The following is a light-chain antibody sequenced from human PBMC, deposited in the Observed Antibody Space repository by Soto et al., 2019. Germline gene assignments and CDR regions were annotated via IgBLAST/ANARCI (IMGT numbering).Light chain of an antibody. Sequence: QSVLTQPPSAAGTPGQRVTISCSGSISNIGTNAVNWYQQLPGTAPKLLIYYTNQRPSGIPDRFSGSKSGTSASLDISGLQSEDEADYYCTAWDGSLNGRVFGGGTKVTV. CDR2: YTN. CDR1: ISNIGTNA. J-gene: IGLJ3*02. CDR3: TAWDGSLNGRV. V-gene: IGLV1-44*01.